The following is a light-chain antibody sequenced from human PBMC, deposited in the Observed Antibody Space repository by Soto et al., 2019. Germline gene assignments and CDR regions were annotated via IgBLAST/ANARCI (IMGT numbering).Light chain of an antibody. Sequence: ELVMTQTPAILSVSPGERATLSCRASQSVSTNLAWNQQKPGQAPRLLIYGASTRATGIPARFSGSGSGTEFTLTISSLQSEDFAVYYCQHYNNWPPWTFGQGTKVEIK. CDR1: QSVSTN. J-gene: IGKJ1*01. CDR3: QHYNNWPPWT. CDR2: GAS. V-gene: IGKV3-15*01.